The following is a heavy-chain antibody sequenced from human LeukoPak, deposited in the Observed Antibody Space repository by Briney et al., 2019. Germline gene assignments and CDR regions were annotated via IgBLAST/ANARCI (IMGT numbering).Heavy chain of an antibody. Sequence: GGSLRLSCAASGFTFSNSWMNWVRQAPGKGLEWLANIKEDGTEEDYLESVKGRFIISRDNAQNSLYLQMNSLRVEDTAVYYCARVPPVNRDTSAYRPLDYWGQGTLVIVSS. CDR2: IKEDGTEE. V-gene: IGHV3-7*01. CDR1: GFTFSNSW. D-gene: IGHD3-22*01. J-gene: IGHJ4*02. CDR3: ARVPPVNRDTSAYRPLDY.